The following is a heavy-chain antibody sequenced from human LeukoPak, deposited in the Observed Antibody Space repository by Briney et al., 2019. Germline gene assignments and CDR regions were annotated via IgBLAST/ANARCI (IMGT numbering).Heavy chain of an antibody. D-gene: IGHD3-22*01. J-gene: IGHJ5*02. Sequence: SETLSLTCTVSGGSISSYYWSWIRQPAGKGLEWIGRIYTSGSTNYNPSLKSRVTMSVDTPKNQFSLKLSSVTAADTAVYYCARGRYYDSSGSNWFDPWGQGTLVTVSS. CDR1: GGSISSYY. CDR2: IYTSGST. CDR3: ARGRYYDSSGSNWFDP. V-gene: IGHV4-4*07.